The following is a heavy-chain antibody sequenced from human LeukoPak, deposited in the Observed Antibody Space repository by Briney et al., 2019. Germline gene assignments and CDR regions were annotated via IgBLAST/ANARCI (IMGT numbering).Heavy chain of an antibody. CDR3: ARDQQLVRAAAGFTFDY. Sequence: QSGGSLRLSCAASGFTFSSYGMHWVRQAPGKGLEWVAVISYDGSNKYYADSVKGRFTISRDNSKNTLYLQMNSLRAEDTAVYYCARDQQLVRAAAGFTFDYWGQGTLVTVSS. D-gene: IGHD6-13*01. CDR2: ISYDGSNK. J-gene: IGHJ4*02. CDR1: GFTFSSYG. V-gene: IGHV3-30*03.